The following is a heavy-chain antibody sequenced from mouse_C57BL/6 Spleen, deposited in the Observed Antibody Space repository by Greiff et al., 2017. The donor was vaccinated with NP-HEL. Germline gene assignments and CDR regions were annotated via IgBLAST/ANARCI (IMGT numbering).Heavy chain of an antibody. V-gene: IGHV1-53*01. J-gene: IGHJ4*01. D-gene: IGHD2-3*01. Sequence: VQLQQSGTELVKPGASVKLSCKASGYTFTSYWMHWVKQRPGQGLEWIGNINPSNGGTNYNEKFKSKATLTVDKSSTTAYMQLSSLTSEDSAVYYGARCGLLLDYYAMDYWGQGTSVTVSS. CDR2: INPSNGGT. CDR1: GYTFTSYW. CDR3: ARCGLLLDYYAMDY.